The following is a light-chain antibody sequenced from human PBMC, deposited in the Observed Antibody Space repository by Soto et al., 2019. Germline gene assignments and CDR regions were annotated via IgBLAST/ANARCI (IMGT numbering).Light chain of an antibody. CDR1: QTISNW. V-gene: IGKV1-5*01. Sequence: DIQMTQSPSTLSASVGDRVTITCRASQTISNWLAWYQQKPGKAPKLLISDASTLESGVPSRFRGGGSGTEFTLTISSLQPEDFAPYYCQQYNSYSPWTFGQGTKVESK. J-gene: IGKJ1*01. CDR3: QQYNSYSPWT. CDR2: DAS.